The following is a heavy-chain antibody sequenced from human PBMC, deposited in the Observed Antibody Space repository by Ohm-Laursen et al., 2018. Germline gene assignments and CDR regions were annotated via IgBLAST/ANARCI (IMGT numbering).Heavy chain of an antibody. Sequence: SLRLSCSASGFTFSSYGMHWVRQAPGKGLEWVAVIWYDGSNKYYADSVKGRFTISRDNSKNTLYLQMNSLRAEDTAVYYCASEVGYCSGGSCPDYWGQGTLVTVSS. CDR2: IWYDGSNK. CDR1: GFTFSSYG. CDR3: ASEVGYCSGGSCPDY. J-gene: IGHJ4*02. V-gene: IGHV3-33*01. D-gene: IGHD2-15*01.